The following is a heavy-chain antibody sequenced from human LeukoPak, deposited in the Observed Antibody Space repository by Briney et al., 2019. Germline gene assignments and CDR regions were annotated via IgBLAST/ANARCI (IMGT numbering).Heavy chain of an antibody. CDR1: GFTFSSFA. CDR2: ISGSGGST. D-gene: IGHD1-26*01. CDR3: AKDMGEDGSYYLDY. V-gene: IGHV3-23*01. J-gene: IGHJ4*02. Sequence: GGSLRLSCAASGFTFSSFAMSWVRQAPGKGLEWVSAISGSGGSTHYADAVKGRFTISRDNSKNTLYLQMNSLRAVDTAVYYCAKDMGEDGSYYLDYWGQGTLVTVSS.